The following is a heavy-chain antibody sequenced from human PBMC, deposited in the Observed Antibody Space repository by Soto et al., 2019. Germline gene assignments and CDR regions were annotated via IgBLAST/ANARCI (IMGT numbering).Heavy chain of an antibody. CDR2: INPNSGDP. CDR3: TREGGGIAAAGAGNDAFDI. CDR1: GYTLSDYY. D-gene: IGHD6-13*01. V-gene: IGHV1-2*02. Sequence: QVQLVQSGAEVKKPGASVTVSCKASGYTLSDYYVQWVRQAPGQGLEWMGWINPNSGDPNYAQKFQGRVTMNRDTSINTAYMELRWLRSEDTAVYYCTREGGGIAAAGAGNDAFDIWGQGTKVTVSS. J-gene: IGHJ3*02.